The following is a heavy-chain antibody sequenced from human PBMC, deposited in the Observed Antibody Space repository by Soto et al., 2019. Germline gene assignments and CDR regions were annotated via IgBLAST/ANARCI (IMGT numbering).Heavy chain of an antibody. CDR1: GFTVSNNY. J-gene: IGHJ4*02. Sequence: EVQLVESGGGLIQPGGSLRLSCAVSGFTVSNNYMSWVRQAPGKGLEGVSVIYSGGYTAYGDSVKGRFTISRDNSKNTIYLQKNSRSADDPAVFSWGTRGGGGGYWGQGTLVTVSS. D-gene: IGHD3-10*01. V-gene: IGHV3-53*01. CDR3: GTRGGGGGY. CDR2: IYSGGYT.